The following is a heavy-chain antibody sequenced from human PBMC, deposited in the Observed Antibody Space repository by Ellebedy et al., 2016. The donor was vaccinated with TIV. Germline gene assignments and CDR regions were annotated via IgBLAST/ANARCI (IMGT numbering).Heavy chain of an antibody. CDR1: GYTFTSYY. D-gene: IGHD1-26*01. V-gene: IGHV1-46*01. Sequence: AASVKVSCKASGYTFTSYYMHWVRQDPGQGLEWMGVIDPSGGSTDYALKFQGRVTMTRDTSTSTVYMELSSLRSDDTAVYYCARDRIVGSSSPYYNGMDVWGQGTTVTVSS. J-gene: IGHJ6*02. CDR2: IDPSGGST. CDR3: ARDRIVGSSSPYYNGMDV.